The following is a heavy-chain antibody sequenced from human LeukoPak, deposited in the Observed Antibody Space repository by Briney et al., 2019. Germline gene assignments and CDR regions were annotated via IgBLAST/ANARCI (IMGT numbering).Heavy chain of an antibody. D-gene: IGHD3-22*01. CDR2: INHSGST. Sequence: SETLSLTCGVYGGSFSGYYWSWIRQPPGKGLEWIGEINHSGSTNYNPSLKSRVTISVDTSKNQFSLKLSSVTAADTAVYYCARVWADYDSSGYQRYYFDYWGQGTLVTVSS. V-gene: IGHV4-34*01. CDR1: GGSFSGYY. CDR3: ARVWADYDSSGYQRYYFDY. J-gene: IGHJ4*02.